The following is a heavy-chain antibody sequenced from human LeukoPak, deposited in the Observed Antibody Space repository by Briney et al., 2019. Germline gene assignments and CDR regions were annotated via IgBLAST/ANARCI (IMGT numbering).Heavy chain of an antibody. V-gene: IGHV3-23*01. Sequence: GGSLRLSCAASGFTFSSYAMSWVRQVPGKGLEWVSIISGGGGNTYYAESVKGRFTISRDNSKSTLYLQMNSLRAGDTAVYYCARGAAGSYYKPFDYWGQGTLVTVSS. CDR2: ISGGGGNT. CDR1: GFTFSSYA. D-gene: IGHD3-10*01. CDR3: ARGAAGSYYKPFDY. J-gene: IGHJ4*02.